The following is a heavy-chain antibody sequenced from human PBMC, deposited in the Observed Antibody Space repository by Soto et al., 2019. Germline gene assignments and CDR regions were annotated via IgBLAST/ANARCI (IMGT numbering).Heavy chain of an antibody. J-gene: IGHJ1*01. CDR1: GGSFSGYY. V-gene: IGHV4-34*01. CDR3: ARGLPSYHRGYFQH. Sequence: QVQLQQWGAGLLKPSETLSLTCAVYGGSFSGYYWSWIRQPPGKGLEWIGEINHSGSTNYNPSLKSRVTISVDTSKNQFSLKLSSVTAADTAVYYCARGLPSYHRGYFQHWGQGTLVTVSS. CDR2: INHSGST.